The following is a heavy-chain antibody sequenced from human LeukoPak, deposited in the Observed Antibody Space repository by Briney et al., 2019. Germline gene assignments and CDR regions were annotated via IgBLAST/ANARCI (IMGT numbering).Heavy chain of an antibody. D-gene: IGHD3-22*01. CDR2: IYYSGST. Sequence: SETLSLTCTVSGGSISSYSWSWIRQPPGKGLEWIGYIYYSGSTNYNPSPKSRVSISVDTSSNQFSLMLTSVTAADTPVYYCEGASYYYDSSGYAVYYFDYWGQGTLVTVSS. CDR3: EGASYYYDSSGYAVYYFDY. J-gene: IGHJ4*02. V-gene: IGHV4-59*01. CDR1: GGSISSYS.